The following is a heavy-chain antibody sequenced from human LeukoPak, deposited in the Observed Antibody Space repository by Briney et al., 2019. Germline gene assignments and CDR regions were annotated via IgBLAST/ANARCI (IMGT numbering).Heavy chain of an antibody. Sequence: QPGGSLRLSCAASGFTFSSYAMHWVRQAPGKGLEWVSGISWNSGSIGYADSVKGRFTISRDNAKNSLYLQMNSLRAEGTALYYCAKESYYGSGSLYGMDVWGQGTTVTVSS. V-gene: IGHV3-9*01. J-gene: IGHJ6*02. CDR1: GFTFSSYA. CDR3: AKESYYGSGSLYGMDV. D-gene: IGHD3-10*01. CDR2: ISWNSGSI.